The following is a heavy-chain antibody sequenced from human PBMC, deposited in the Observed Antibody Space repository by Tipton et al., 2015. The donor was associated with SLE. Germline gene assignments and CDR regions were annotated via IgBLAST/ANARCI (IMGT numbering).Heavy chain of an antibody. V-gene: IGHV4-59*11. Sequence: TLSLTCTVSGGSISSHYWSWIRQPPGKGLEWIGYIYNSGSGNYNPSLKSRVTISADTSKNQFSLRLSSGSPADTAGNYCARSACYVSSGYYSYGFDIWGQGTMVTVSS. CDR2: IYNSGSG. CDR1: GGSISSHY. J-gene: IGHJ3*02. D-gene: IGHD3-22*01. CDR3: ARSACYVSSGYYSYGFDI.